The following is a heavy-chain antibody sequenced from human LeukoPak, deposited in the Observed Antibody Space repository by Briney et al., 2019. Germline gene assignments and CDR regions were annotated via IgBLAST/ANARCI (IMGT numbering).Heavy chain of an antibody. V-gene: IGHV4-59*02. J-gene: IGHJ6*02. Sequence: PSEALSLTCTVSGDSVTTYYWSWIRQPPGKGLEWLGYVYYSGSATYNPSLKSRVTISVDTSKNQFSLRLSSVTAADTAVYYCARDGSNWSNDYYHGVDVWGQGTTVTVSS. CDR2: VYYSGSA. D-gene: IGHD4-11*01. CDR1: GDSVTTYY. CDR3: ARDGSNWSNDYYHGVDV.